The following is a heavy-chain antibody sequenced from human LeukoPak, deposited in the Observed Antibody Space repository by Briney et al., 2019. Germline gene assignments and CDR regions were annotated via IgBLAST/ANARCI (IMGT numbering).Heavy chain of an antibody. Sequence: GASVKVSCKASGYTFTSYYMHWVRQAPGQGLEWMGIINPSGGSTSYAQKFQGRVTMTRDTSTSTVYMELSSLRSEATAVYYCAKELSLRLVAFDYWGQGTLVTVSS. CDR2: INPSGGST. CDR1: GYTFTSYY. V-gene: IGHV1-46*01. D-gene: IGHD6-19*01. J-gene: IGHJ4*02. CDR3: AKELSLRLVAFDY.